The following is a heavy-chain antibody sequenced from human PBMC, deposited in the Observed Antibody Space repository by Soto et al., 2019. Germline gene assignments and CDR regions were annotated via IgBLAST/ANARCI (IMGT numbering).Heavy chain of an antibody. CDR1: GGTFSSYA. V-gene: IGHV1-69*01. D-gene: IGHD2-15*01. CDR2: IIPIFDTA. CDR3: AREGARYCSGGSCYRDAFDI. J-gene: IGHJ3*02. Sequence: QVQLVQSGAEVKKPGSSVKVSCKASGGTFSSYAISWVRQAPGQGLEWMGGIIPIFDTANYAQKFQGRVTITADESTSTAYMELSSLRSEDTAVYYCAREGARYCSGGSCYRDAFDIWGQGTMVTVSS.